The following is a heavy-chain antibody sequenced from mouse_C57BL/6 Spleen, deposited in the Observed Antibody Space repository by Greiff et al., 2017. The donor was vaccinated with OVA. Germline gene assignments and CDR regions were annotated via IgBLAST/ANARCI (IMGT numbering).Heavy chain of an antibody. Sequence: VQLQQPVAELVKPGASVKLSCKASGYTFTSYWMHWVKQRPGRGLEWIGRIDPNSGGTKYNEKFKSKATLTVDKPYPPPYMQLSSMTSEDSAVYYCARLGGNYGGAMDYWGQGTSVTVSS. D-gene: IGHD2-1*01. CDR3: ARLGGNYGGAMDY. J-gene: IGHJ4*01. CDR2: IDPNSGGT. CDR1: GYTFTSYW. V-gene: IGHV1-72*01.